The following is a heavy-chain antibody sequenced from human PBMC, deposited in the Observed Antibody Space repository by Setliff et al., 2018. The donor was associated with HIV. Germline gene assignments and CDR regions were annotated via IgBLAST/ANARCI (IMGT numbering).Heavy chain of an antibody. Sequence: SETLSLTCAVYGGSFSGYYWSWIRQPPGKGLEWIGEINHSGSTNYNPSLKSRATISVDTSKNQFSLKLSSVTAADTAVYYCARGSPFIAARNNWFDPWGQGTLVTVSS. J-gene: IGHJ5*02. V-gene: IGHV4-34*01. CDR1: GGSFSGYY. CDR2: INHSGST. D-gene: IGHD6-6*01. CDR3: ARGSPFIAARNNWFDP.